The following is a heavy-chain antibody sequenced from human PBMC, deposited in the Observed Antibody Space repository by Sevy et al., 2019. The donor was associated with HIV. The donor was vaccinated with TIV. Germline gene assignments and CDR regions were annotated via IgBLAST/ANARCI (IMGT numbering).Heavy chain of an antibody. D-gene: IGHD1-1*01. Sequence: GGSLRLSCAASGFIFSSFEMNWVRQAPGKGLEWVSSISTSGSNRYYADSVKGRVTISRDNVKKSQYLQMNSLRAEDTAIYFCAKRGGQYDLGMDVWGQGTTVTVSS. V-gene: IGHV3-48*03. CDR1: GFIFSSFE. CDR2: ISTSGSNR. J-gene: IGHJ6*02. CDR3: AKRGGQYDLGMDV.